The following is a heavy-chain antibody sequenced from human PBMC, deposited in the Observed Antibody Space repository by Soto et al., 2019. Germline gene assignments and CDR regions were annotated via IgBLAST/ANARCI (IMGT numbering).Heavy chain of an antibody. CDR2: ISGSGGST. CDR1: GFTFSSYA. J-gene: IGHJ4*02. V-gene: IGHV3-23*01. CDR3: AKPPGTEYNWNSYYFDY. D-gene: IGHD1-7*01. Sequence: GGSLRLSCAASGFTFSSYAMSWVRQAPGKGLEWVSAISGSGGSTYYADSVKGRFTISRDNSKNTLYLQMNSLRAEDTAVYYCAKPPGTEYNWNSYYFDYWGQGTLVTVSS.